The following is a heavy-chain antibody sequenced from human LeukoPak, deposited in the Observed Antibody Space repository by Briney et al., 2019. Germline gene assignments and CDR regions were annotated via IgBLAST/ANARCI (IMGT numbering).Heavy chain of an antibody. Sequence: GASVKVSCKASGYTFINYGVTWVRQAPGQGLEWMGWISASNGNTNYAQKLQGRVTMTTETSTSTAYMELRSLRSDDTAVYYCARALSRGYSGYDYGLGYGGQGTLVTVSS. CDR1: GYTFINYG. V-gene: IGHV1-18*01. CDR2: ISASNGNT. J-gene: IGHJ4*02. D-gene: IGHD5-12*01. CDR3: ARALSRGYSGYDYGLGY.